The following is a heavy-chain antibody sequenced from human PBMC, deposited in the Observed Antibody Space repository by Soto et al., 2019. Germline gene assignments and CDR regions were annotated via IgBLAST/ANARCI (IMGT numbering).Heavy chain of an antibody. D-gene: IGHD4-17*01. CDR1: GFSLSTSGVG. CDR2: IYWDDDK. CDR3: AHRTDYGDYGYF. V-gene: IGHV2-5*02. J-gene: IGHJ4*02. Sequence: QITLKESGPTLVKPTQTLTLTCTFSGFSLSTSGVGVGWIRQPPGKALAWLAIIYWDDDKRYSPSLKSRLTITKDTSKNQVVLTMTNMDPVDTATYYCAHRTDYGDYGYFWGQGTLVTVSS.